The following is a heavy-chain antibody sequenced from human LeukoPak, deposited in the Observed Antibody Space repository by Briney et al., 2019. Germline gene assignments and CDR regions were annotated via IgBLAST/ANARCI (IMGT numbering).Heavy chain of an antibody. V-gene: IGHV1-2*02. Sequence: ASVKVSCKASGYTFTGYYMHWVRQAPGQGLEWMGWINPNSGGTNYAQKFQGRVTMTRDTSISTAYMELSRLRSDDTAVYYCARDEDMRTGTSCGYWGQGTLVTVSS. CDR3: ARDEDMRTGTSCGY. J-gene: IGHJ4*02. CDR2: INPNSGGT. CDR1: GYTFTGYY. D-gene: IGHD1-1*01.